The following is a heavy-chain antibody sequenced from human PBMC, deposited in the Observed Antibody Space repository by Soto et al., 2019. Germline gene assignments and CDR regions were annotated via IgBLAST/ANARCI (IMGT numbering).Heavy chain of an antibody. CDR1: GYSFTSYW. CDR2: IYPGDSDT. V-gene: IGHV5-51*01. CDR3: ARHSEAAAGFYYYYGMDV. J-gene: IGHJ6*02. Sequence: PGESLKISCKGSGYSFTSYWIGWVRQMPGKGLEWMGIIYPGDSDTRYSPSFQGQVTISADKSISTAYLQWSSLKASDTAMYYCARHSEAAAGFYYYYGMDVWGQGTTVTVSS. D-gene: IGHD6-13*01.